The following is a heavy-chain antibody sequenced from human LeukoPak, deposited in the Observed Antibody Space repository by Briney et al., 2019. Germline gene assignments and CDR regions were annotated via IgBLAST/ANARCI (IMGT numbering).Heavy chain of an antibody. Sequence: GGSLRLSCAASGFTFSSYEMNWVRQAPGKGLEWVSYISSSGSTIYYADSVKGRFTISRDNAKNSLYLQMNSLRAEDTAVYYCARERGYSSSAFEIWGQGTMVTVSS. D-gene: IGHD5-18*01. CDR2: ISSSGSTI. V-gene: IGHV3-48*03. CDR3: ARERGYSSSAFEI. CDR1: GFTFSSYE. J-gene: IGHJ3*02.